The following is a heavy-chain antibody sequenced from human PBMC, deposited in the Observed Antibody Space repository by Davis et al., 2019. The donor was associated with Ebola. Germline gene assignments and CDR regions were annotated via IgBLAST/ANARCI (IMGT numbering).Heavy chain of an antibody. Sequence: GESLKISCVASGFSFRNYAMHWVRQAPGRGLEWVALISPNDNKDYYADSVKGRFTISRDISKSTLFMKMNSLTAEDTAVYYCAKDGGNQMSTHNWFDTWGQGTLVTVSS. CDR2: ISPNDNKD. J-gene: IGHJ5*02. CDR3: AKDGGNQMSTHNWFDT. CDR1: GFSFRNYA. D-gene: IGHD3-16*01. V-gene: IGHV3-30-3*01.